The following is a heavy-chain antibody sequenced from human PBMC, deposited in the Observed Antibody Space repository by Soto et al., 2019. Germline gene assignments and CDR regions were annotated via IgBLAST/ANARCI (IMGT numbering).Heavy chain of an antibody. V-gene: IGHV4-59*08. CDR1: AGSISRYY. CDR3: ERLIPSYYYYICGYYYVYYYGMDX. D-gene: IGHD3-22*01. J-gene: IGHJ6*02. CDR2: IYYSGST. Sequence: PSETLSLTCTVSAGSISRYYWSWIRQPPGKGLEWIGDIYYSGSTNYNPSLKSRVTIPVDTSKNQFSLKLSSGTAADTAVYYCERLIPSYYYYICGYYYVYYYGMDXSGQGTTVTVSS.